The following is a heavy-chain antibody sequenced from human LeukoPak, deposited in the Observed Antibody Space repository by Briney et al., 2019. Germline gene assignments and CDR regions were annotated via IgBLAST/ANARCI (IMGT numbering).Heavy chain of an antibody. CDR1: GYTFTSYD. J-gene: IGHJ4*02. D-gene: IGHD3-22*01. Sequence: ASVKVSCKASGYTFTSYDVNWVRQATGQGLEWMGWMNPNSGNTGYAQKFQGRVTITRNTSISTAYMELSSLRSEDTAVYYCARGPYYYDSSDLQLFDYWGQGTLVTVSS. V-gene: IGHV1-8*03. CDR2: MNPNSGNT. CDR3: ARGPYYYDSSDLQLFDY.